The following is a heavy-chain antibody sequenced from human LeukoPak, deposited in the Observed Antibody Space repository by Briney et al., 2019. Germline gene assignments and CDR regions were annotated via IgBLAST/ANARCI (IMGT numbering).Heavy chain of an antibody. D-gene: IGHD4-17*01. CDR2: TYYRGTP. V-gene: IGHV4-30-4*01. CDR3: ARDFRMTTVTTLLTWSYGMDV. J-gene: IGHJ6*02. CDR1: GGSISSGEYY. Sequence: SQTLSLPRTVSGGSISSGEYYWSWIRQPPGKGLEWIGYTYYRGTPYYNPSLKSRATISVDTSKNQFSLKLTSVTAADTAVYYCARDFRMTTVTTLLTWSYGMDVWGQGTTVTVSS.